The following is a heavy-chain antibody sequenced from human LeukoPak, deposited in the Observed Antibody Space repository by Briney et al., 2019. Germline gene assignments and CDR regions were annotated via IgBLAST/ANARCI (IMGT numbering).Heavy chain of an antibody. Sequence: SETLSLTCAVSGVSISSNLWWTWVRQPPGKGLEWIAEIHHSGSINYNPSLKSRVTISVDKAKNQFSLNLNSVTAADTAVYYCARGGDRSFDYWGQGTLVTVSS. V-gene: IGHV4-4*02. CDR3: ARGGDRSFDY. CDR1: GVSISSNLW. CDR2: IHHSGSI. J-gene: IGHJ4*02. D-gene: IGHD3-10*01.